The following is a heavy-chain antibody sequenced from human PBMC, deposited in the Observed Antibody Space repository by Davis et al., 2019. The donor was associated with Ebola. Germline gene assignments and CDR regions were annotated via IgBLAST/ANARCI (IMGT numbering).Heavy chain of an antibody. CDR3: ARVRSNILTGYHY. D-gene: IGHD3-9*01. J-gene: IGHJ4*02. CDR2: IWADERSK. V-gene: IGHV3-33*01. CDR1: GFSVRNYG. Sequence: PGGSLRLSCAPSGFSVRNYGMHWVRQAPGKGLEWVALIWADERSKDYVDSVKGRFTISRDNAKNTLYLQMDSLTAEDTAVYYCARVRSNILTGYHYWGQGTVVTVSS.